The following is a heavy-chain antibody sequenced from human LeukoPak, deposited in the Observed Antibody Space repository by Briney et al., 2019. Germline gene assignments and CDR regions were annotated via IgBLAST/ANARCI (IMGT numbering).Heavy chain of an antibody. CDR1: GFTVSSNY. V-gene: IGHV3-66*01. CDR2: IYSGGST. J-gene: IGHJ6*02. D-gene: IGHD2-2*01. Sequence: GGSLRLSCAASGFTVSSNYMSWVRQAPGKGLEWVSVIYSGGSTYYADSVKGRFTISRDNSKNTLYLQMNSLRAEDAAVYYCAREQVVVGRGYYGMDVWGQGTTVTVSS. CDR3: AREQVVVGRGYYGMDV.